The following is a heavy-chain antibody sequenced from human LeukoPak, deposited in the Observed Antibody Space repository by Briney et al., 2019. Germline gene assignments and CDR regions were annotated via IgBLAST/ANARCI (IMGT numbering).Heavy chain of an antibody. J-gene: IGHJ1*01. CDR1: GFMFSSCW. V-gene: IGHV3-74*01. CDR2: INSDGSST. Sequence: GSLRLSCAASGFMFSSCWMHWVRQAPGKGLVWVSRINSDGSSTSYADSVKGRFTISRDNAKNTLYLQMNSLRAEDTAVYYCAREAVSHWGFQHWGQGTLVTVSS. CDR3: AREAVSHWGFQH. D-gene: IGHD3-16*01.